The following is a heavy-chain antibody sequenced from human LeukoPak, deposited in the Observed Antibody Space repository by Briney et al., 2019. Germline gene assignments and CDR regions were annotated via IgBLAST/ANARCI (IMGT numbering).Heavy chain of an antibody. CDR2: ISAYNGNT. CDR1: GYTFTNYG. Sequence: ASVKVSCKASGYTFTNYGISWVRQAPGQGLEWMGRISAYNGNTNYAQKLQGRVTMTTDTSTNTAYMELRSPGSDDTAVYYCARDVAFYGSSWHNWFDPWGQGTLVTVSS. V-gene: IGHV1-18*01. J-gene: IGHJ5*02. CDR3: ARDVAFYGSSWHNWFDP. D-gene: IGHD6-13*01.